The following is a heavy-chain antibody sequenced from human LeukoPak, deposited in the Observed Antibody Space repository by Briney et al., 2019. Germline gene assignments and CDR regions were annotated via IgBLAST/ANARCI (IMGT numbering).Heavy chain of an antibody. J-gene: IGHJ4*02. Sequence: GASVKVSCKASGYTFTGYYLHWVRQAPGQGLEWMGWINPNSGGTNYAQKFQGRVTMTRDTSISTAYMDLNILRSDDTAVYYCARPRGSSGWLDYWGQGTPVTVSS. D-gene: IGHD6-19*01. CDR3: ARPRGSSGWLDY. CDR1: GYTFTGYY. CDR2: INPNSGGT. V-gene: IGHV1-2*02.